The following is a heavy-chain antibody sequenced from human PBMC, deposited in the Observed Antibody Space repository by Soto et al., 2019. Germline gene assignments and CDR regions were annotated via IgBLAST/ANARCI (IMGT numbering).Heavy chain of an antibody. V-gene: IGHV1-18*01. Sequence: QVQLVQSGAEVKKPGASVKVSCKASGYTFTSYGISWVRQAPGQGLEWMGWISAYNGNTNYAQKLQGRVTMTTDTSTSTAYMQRRSLRPDVTAVYSCARDYVFGELFDPWGQGTLVTVSS. J-gene: IGHJ5*02. D-gene: IGHD3-10*02. CDR1: GYTFTSYG. CDR2: ISAYNGNT. CDR3: ARDYVFGELFDP.